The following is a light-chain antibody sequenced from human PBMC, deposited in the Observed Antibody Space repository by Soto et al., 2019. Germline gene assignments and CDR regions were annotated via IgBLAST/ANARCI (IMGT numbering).Light chain of an antibody. CDR2: AAS. CDR3: QNYNRPHLT. J-gene: IGKJ1*01. V-gene: IGKV1-27*01. Sequence: DIQMTQSPSSLSASVGDRVTITCRASQGSSNYLAWYQQKPGKVHKVLIYAASTWQSGVPSRFSGSGSGADFTLTISSLQPEDVATYYCQNYNRPHLTFGQGPKVELK. CDR1: QGSSNY.